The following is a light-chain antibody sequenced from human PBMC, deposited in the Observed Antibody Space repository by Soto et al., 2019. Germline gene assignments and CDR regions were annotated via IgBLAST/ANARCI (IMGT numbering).Light chain of an antibody. Sequence: QSALTQPASVSGSPGQSITISCTGTSSDVGGYNYVSWYQQHPDKAPKLMIYEVSKRPSGVSHRFSGSKSGNTASLTISGLQAEDEADYYCFSYTTSSTLVFGGGTKLTVL. CDR1: SSDVGGYNY. J-gene: IGLJ3*02. CDR3: FSYTTSSTLV. V-gene: IGLV2-14*01. CDR2: EVS.